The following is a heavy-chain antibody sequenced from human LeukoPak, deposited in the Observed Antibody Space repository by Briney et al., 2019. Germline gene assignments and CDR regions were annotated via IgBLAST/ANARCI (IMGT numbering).Heavy chain of an antibody. J-gene: IGHJ3*02. CDR2: ISAYNGNT. CDR1: GGTFSSYA. D-gene: IGHD2-2*01. V-gene: IGHV1-18*01. Sequence: GSSVKVSCKASGGTFSSYAISWVRQAPGQGLEWMGWISAYNGNTNYAQKLQGRVTMTTDTSTSTAYMELRSLRSDDTAVYYCARRYCSSTSCYDAFDIWGQGTMVTVSS. CDR3: ARRYCSSTSCYDAFDI.